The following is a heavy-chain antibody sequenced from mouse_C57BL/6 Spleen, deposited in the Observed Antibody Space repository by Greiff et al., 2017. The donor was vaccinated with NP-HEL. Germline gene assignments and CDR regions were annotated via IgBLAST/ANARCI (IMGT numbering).Heavy chain of an antibody. J-gene: IGHJ1*03. CDR1: SYTFTSYW. V-gene: IGHV1-74*01. D-gene: IGHD1-1*01. CDR2: IHPSDSDT. Sequence: QVQLQQPGAELVKPGASVKVSCKASSYTFTSYWMHWVKQRPGQGLEWIGRIHPSDSDTNYNQKFKGKATLTVDKSSSTAYMQLSSLTSEDSAVYYCAPHYYGSSQGYFDVWGTGTTVTVSS. CDR3: APHYYGSSQGYFDV.